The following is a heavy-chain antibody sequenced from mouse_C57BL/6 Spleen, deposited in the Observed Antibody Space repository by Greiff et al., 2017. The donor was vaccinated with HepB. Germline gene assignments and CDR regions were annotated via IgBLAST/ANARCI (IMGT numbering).Heavy chain of an antibody. J-gene: IGHJ4*01. Sequence: QVQLQQPGAELVKPGASVKLSCKASGYTFTSYWMHWVKQRPGQGLEWIGMIHPNSGSTNYNEKFKSKATLTVDKSSSTAYMQLSSLTSEDSAVYYCASGRNYYGSSPYAMDYWGQGTSVTVSS. CDR1: GYTFTSYW. V-gene: IGHV1-64*01. CDR2: IHPNSGST. D-gene: IGHD1-1*01. CDR3: ASGRNYYGSSPYAMDY.